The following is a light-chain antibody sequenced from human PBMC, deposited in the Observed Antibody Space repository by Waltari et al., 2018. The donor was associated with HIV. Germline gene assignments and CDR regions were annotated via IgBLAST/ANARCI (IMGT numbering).Light chain of an antibody. V-gene: IGKV3-20*01. CDR1: QTISSTY. CDR3: QQYIGSPRT. J-gene: IGKJ1*01. CDR2: GAP. Sequence: EIALTQSPDTLSLSPGERATLSCSASQTISSTYLAWYQQKPGQAPRLLIYGAPSRATGIPDRFSGSGSGTDFTLTISSLEPEDCAVYYCQQYIGSPRTFGQGTKVELK.